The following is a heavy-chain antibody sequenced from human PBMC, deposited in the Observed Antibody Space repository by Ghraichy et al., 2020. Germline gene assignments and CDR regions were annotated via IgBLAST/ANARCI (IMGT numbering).Heavy chain of an antibody. CDR3: ARGEGGSGWDY. D-gene: IGHD1-26*01. Sequence: ASVKVSCKASGYTFTGYNMHWVRQAPGQGLEWMGWINPNSGNTDYAQKVQGGVTMTRDTSISTAYMELSRLRSDDTAVYFCARGEGGSGWDYWGQGTLVTVSS. CDR2: INPNSGNT. V-gene: IGHV1-2*02. CDR1: GYTFTGYN. J-gene: IGHJ4*02.